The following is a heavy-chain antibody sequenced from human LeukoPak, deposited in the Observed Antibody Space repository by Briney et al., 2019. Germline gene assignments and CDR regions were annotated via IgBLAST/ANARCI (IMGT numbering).Heavy chain of an antibody. CDR3: ARGGGIVGATTSHFDY. V-gene: IGHV4-34*01. CDR1: GGSFSGYY. D-gene: IGHD1-26*01. CDR2: INHSGST. J-gene: IGHJ4*02. Sequence: KPSETLSLTCAVYGGSFSGYYWSWIRQPPGKGLEWIGEINHSGSTNYNPSLKSRVTISVDTSKNQFSLKLSSVTAADTAVYYCARGGGIVGATTSHFDYWGQGTLVTVSS.